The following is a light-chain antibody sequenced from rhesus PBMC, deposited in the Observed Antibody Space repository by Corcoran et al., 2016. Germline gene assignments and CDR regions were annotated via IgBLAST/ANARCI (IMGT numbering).Light chain of an antibody. CDR3: QQYNTIPMYT. Sequence: DIQMTQSPSSLSSSVGDRVTITCRASQDISNYLNWYQQKPGQAPKLLIYFTSRLESGVPSRFSGSGSGTEVTLTISGLQPEDFATYYCQQYNTIPMYTFGQGTKVEIK. J-gene: IGKJ2*01. CDR2: FTS. CDR1: QDISNY. V-gene: IGKV1-32*01.